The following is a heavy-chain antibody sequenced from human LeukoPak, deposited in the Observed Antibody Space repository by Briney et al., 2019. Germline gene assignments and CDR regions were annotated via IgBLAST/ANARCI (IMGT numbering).Heavy chain of an antibody. CDR2: ISSTGGTT. CDR3: AKNGDRGAYCTGGTCYPYFYYYMDV. Sequence: GGSLRLSCAASGLTFSSYGMSWVRQAPGKGLEWVSSISSTGGTTYYADSVKGRFTISRDNSKNTLYLQMNSLRAEDTAIYYCAKNGDRGAYCTGGTCYPYFYYYMDVWGKGTTVTI. V-gene: IGHV3-23*01. D-gene: IGHD2-15*01. J-gene: IGHJ6*03. CDR1: GLTFSSYG.